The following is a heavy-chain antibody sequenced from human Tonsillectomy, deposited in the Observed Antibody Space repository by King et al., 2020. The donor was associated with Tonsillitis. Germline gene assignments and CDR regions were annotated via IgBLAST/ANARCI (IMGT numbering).Heavy chain of an antibody. D-gene: IGHD2-15*01. CDR3: ASDPYCSGGICYSGFDP. J-gene: IGHJ5*02. Sequence: QLVESGPEVKKPGTSVKVSCKASGFTFTSSAMLWVRQARGQRLEWIGWIVVGSGNTNYAQKFQERVTITRDMSTSTAYMELGRLRSEDSAVYYCASDPYCSGGICYSGFDPWGQGALVTVSS. CDR2: IVVGSGNT. CDR1: GFTFTSSA. V-gene: IGHV1-58*02.